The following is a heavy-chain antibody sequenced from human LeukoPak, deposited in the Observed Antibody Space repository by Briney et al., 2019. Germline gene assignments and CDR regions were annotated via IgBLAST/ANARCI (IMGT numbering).Heavy chain of an antibody. V-gene: IGHV3-48*01. Sequence: GGSLRLSCAASGFTFSSYSMNWVRQAPGKGLEWVSYISSSSSTIYYADSVKGRFTISRDNAKNSLYLQMNSLRAEDTAVYYCASGYGFDSWGQGTLVTVSS. CDR3: ASGYGFDS. J-gene: IGHJ4*02. D-gene: IGHD2-2*03. CDR1: GFTFSSYS. CDR2: ISSSSSTI.